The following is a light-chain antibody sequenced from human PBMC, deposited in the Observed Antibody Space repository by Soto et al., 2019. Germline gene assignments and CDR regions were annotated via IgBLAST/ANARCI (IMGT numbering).Light chain of an antibody. Sequence: QSSLTQPPSVSAAPGQKVTMSCFGCSSNIGNYYVSWHQQLPGTAPRLLIYENDKRPSGIPDRFSGSKSGTSATLGITGLQPGDEADYYCGTWDSSLSIFVFGTGTKVPVL. J-gene: IGLJ1*01. CDR3: GTWDSSLSIFV. CDR2: END. CDR1: SSNIGNYY. V-gene: IGLV1-51*02.